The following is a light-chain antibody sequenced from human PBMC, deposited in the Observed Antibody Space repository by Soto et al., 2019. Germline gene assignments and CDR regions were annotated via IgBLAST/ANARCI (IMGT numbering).Light chain of an antibody. J-gene: IGLJ1*01. CDR3: GTWDSSLSALYV. CDR2: DNN. Sequence: QSVLAQPPSVSAAPGQKVTISCSGSSSNIGNNYVSWYQQLPGTAPKLLIYDNNKRPSGIPDRFSGSKSGTSATLGITGLQTGDEADYYWGTWDSSLSALYVFGTGTKLTV. V-gene: IGLV1-51*01. CDR1: SSNIGNNY.